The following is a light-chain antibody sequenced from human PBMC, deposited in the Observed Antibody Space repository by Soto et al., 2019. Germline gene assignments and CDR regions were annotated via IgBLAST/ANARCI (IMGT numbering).Light chain of an antibody. J-gene: IGLJ2*01. CDR2: RDY. CDR1: PSNIGSNT. CDR3: AAWDDSLSGHVV. V-gene: IGLV1-44*01. Sequence: QSMLTQPPSASGTPGQRVTISCSGSPSNIGSNTVSWYQQFSGSAPRLIMYRDYRRPSGVPDRFSGSKSGTSASLAISGLQSEDEAIFYCAAWDDSLSGHVVFGGRTKLTVL.